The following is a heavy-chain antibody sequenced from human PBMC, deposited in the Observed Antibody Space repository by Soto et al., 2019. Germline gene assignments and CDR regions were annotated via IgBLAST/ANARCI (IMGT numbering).Heavy chain of an antibody. CDR3: ARDRGTGTQ. V-gene: IGHV4-61*01. J-gene: IGHJ4*02. D-gene: IGHD1-1*01. CDR1: GGSVSSGSYY. Sequence: SETLSLTCTVSGGSVSSGSYYWSWIRQPPGKGLEWIGYIYYSGSTNYNPSLKSRVTISVDTSKNQFSLKLSSVTAADTAVYYRARDRGTGTQWGQGTLVTVSS. CDR2: IYYSGST.